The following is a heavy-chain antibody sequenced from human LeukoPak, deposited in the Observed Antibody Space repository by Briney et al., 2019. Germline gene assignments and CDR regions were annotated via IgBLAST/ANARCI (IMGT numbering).Heavy chain of an antibody. CDR2: INPKNGAT. J-gene: IGHJ4*02. CDR1: AYTFTGFY. D-gene: IGHD5/OR15-5a*01. Sequence: ASVKVSCKTSAYTFTGFYMHWVRQAPGQGLEWMGRINPKNGATDYAQKFQGRVTLTTDTSITTAYMELNSLKYDDTALYYCTTYSVSWSAYDCWGQGTLVTVSS. V-gene: IGHV1-2*02. CDR3: TTYSVSWSAYDC.